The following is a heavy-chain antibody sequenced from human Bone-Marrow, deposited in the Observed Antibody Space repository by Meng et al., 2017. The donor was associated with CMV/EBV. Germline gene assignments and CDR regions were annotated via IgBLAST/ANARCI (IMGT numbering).Heavy chain of an antibody. Sequence: SETLSLTCTVSGGSISGYYWSWIRQPPGKGLEWIGEINHSGSTNYNPSLKSRVTISVDTSKNQFSLKLSSVTAADTAVYYCASTRGRPRGYSYGHPGGMDVWGQGTTVTVSS. CDR1: GGSISGYY. D-gene: IGHD5-18*01. CDR2: INHSGST. CDR3: ASTRGRPRGYSYGHPGGMDV. V-gene: IGHV4-34*01. J-gene: IGHJ6*02.